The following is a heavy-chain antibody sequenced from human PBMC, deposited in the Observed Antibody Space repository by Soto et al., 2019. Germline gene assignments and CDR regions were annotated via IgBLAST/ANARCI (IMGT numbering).Heavy chain of an antibody. CDR2: ISAYNGDT. CDR3: ARGDRSPNY. J-gene: IGHJ4*02. CDR1: GYPFITYS. Sequence: RASVKVSCKASGYPFITYSITWVRQAPGQGLEWMGSISAYNGDTNYAQKLQGRVTMTTDTSTSTAYMEPTNLISDDTALYYCARGDRSPNYWGQGTLVTVSS. V-gene: IGHV1-18*01. D-gene: IGHD1-26*01.